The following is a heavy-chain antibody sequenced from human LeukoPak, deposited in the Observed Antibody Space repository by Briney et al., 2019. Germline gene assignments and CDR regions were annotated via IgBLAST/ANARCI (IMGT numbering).Heavy chain of an antibody. CDR1: GGTFSSYA. CDR2: IIPIFGTA. V-gene: IGHV1-69*13. J-gene: IGHJ1*01. D-gene: IGHD6-6*01. CDR3: AGIGGAARRGFQH. Sequence: GASVKVSCKASGGTFSSYAISWVRQAPGQGLEWRGGIIPIFGTANYAQKFQGRVTITADESTSTAYMELSSLRSEDTAVYYCAGIGGAARRGFQHWGQGTLVTVSS.